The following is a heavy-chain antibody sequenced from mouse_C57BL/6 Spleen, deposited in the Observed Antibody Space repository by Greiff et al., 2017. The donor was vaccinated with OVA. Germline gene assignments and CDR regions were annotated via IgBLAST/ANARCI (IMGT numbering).Heavy chain of an antibody. CDR2: ISSGSSTI. J-gene: IGHJ2*01. Sequence: EVQLQESGGGLVKPGGSLKLSCAASGFTFSDYGMHWVRQAPEKGLEWVAYISSGSSTIYYADTVKGRFTISRDNAKNTLFLQMTSLRSEDTAMYYCARTLSSYYFDYWGQGTTLTVSS. V-gene: IGHV5-17*01. D-gene: IGHD1-1*01. CDR3: ARTLSSYYFDY. CDR1: GFTFSDYG.